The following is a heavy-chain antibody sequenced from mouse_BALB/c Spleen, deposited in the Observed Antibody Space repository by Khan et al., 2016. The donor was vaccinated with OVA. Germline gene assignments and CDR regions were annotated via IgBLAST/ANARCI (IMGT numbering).Heavy chain of an antibody. J-gene: IGHJ2*01. Sequence: VQLQESGPGLVAPSQSLSITCTVSGFSLTSYGVSWVSQPPGKGLEWLGVIWGDGSINYHSDLKSRLTIIKDNYKSQASLKLNSLQTYDTATYYCAKLRVFYFDYWGQGTTLTVSS. V-gene: IGHV2-3*01. CDR3: AKLRVFYFDY. CDR2: IWGDGSI. CDR1: GFSLTSYG.